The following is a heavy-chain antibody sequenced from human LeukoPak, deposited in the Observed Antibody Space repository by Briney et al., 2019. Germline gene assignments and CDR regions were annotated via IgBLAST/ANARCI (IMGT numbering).Heavy chain of an antibody. J-gene: IGHJ4*02. V-gene: IGHV4-4*02. CDR2: IYHSGST. Sequence: PSGTLSLTCAVSGGSISSSNWWSWVRQPPGKGLEWIGEIYHSGSTNYNPSLKRRVTISVDKSKNQFSLKLSSVTAADTAVYYCARVMIVVVTNDAFDIWGQGTLVTVSS. CDR3: ARVMIVVVTNDAFDI. D-gene: IGHD3-22*01. CDR1: GGSISSSNW.